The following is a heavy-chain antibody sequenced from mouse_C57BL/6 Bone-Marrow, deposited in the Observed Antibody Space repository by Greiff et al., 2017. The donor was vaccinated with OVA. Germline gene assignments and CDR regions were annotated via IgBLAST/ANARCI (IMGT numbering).Heavy chain of an antibody. CDR2: IYPGSGST. V-gene: IGHV1-55*01. CDR1: GYTFTSYW. J-gene: IGHJ3*01. D-gene: IGHD3-2*02. CDR3: ARKGSSGYWFAY. Sequence: QVQLQQPGAELVKPGASVKMSCKASGYTFTSYWITWVKQRPGQGLEWIGDIYPGSGSTNYNEKLKSKATLTVDTSSSTADMQLSSLTSEDSAVYDWARKGSSGYWFAYWGQGTLVTVSA.